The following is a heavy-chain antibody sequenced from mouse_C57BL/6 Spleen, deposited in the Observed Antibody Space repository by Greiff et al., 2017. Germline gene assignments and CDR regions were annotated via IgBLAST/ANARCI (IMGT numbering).Heavy chain of an antibody. CDR1: GYTFTSYW. CDR3: ARVDDGYQFAY. J-gene: IGHJ3*01. Sequence: QVQLQQPGAELVRPGSSVKLSCKASGYTFTSYWMHWVKQRPIQGLEWIGNIDPSDSETHYNQKFKDKATLTVDKSSSTAYMQLSSLTSEDSAVYYCARVDDGYQFAYWGQGTLVTVSA. D-gene: IGHD2-3*01. V-gene: IGHV1-52*01. CDR2: IDPSDSET.